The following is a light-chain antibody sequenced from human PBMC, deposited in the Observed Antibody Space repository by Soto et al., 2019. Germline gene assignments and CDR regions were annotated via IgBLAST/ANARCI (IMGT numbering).Light chain of an antibody. V-gene: IGKV1-39*01. CDR3: QQSYSTPRT. Sequence: DIQMTQSPSSLSASVGDRVTITCRASQSISSYLNWYQQKPGKAPKLLIYAASSLQSGVPSRFSGSGSGTDFTLPIRSLQPEDFAIYSCQQSYSTPRTFGPGTKVDI. CDR1: QSISSY. CDR2: AAS. J-gene: IGKJ3*01.